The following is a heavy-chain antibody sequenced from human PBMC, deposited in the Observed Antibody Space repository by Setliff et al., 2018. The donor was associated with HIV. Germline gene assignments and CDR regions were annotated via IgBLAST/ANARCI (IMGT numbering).Heavy chain of an antibody. D-gene: IGHD6-19*01. Sequence: PSETLSLTCAVYGESFSGYYWSWIRQPAGKGLEWLGEINHSGRAKYNPSLKSRASISADTSKNQFSLRLTSVTAADTAVYYCARGGGAVAGPFDYWGQGALVTVS. CDR3: ARGGGAVAGPFDY. CDR1: GESFSGYY. V-gene: IGHV4-34*01. CDR2: INHSGRA. J-gene: IGHJ4*02.